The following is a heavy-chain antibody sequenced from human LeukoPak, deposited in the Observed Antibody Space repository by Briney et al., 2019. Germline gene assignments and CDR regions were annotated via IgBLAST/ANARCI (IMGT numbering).Heavy chain of an antibody. CDR1: GFTFNIYA. Sequence: GGSLRLSCAASGFTFNIYAMSWVRQAPGKGLEWVSVISNSGGSTYYADSVKGRFTISRDNSKNTLYLQMNSLRAEDTAVYYCAKDGLTIFGVVKNYWGQGTLVTVSS. CDR2: ISNSGGST. D-gene: IGHD3-3*01. CDR3: AKDGLTIFGVVKNY. V-gene: IGHV3-23*01. J-gene: IGHJ4*02.